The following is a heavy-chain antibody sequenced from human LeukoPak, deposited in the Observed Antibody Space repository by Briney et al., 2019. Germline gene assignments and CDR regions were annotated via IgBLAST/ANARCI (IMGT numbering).Heavy chain of an antibody. D-gene: IGHD6-19*01. J-gene: IGHJ4*02. CDR2: ISWNGDHT. Sequence: GGSLRLSCVASGFSFDDYGMSWVRHAPGKGLEWVSGISWNGDHTSYADSVKGRFTISRDNTKKTLYLQMNTLRAEDTAMYYCARAIAEAGTDSWGQGTLVTVSS. CDR3: ARAIAEAGTDS. V-gene: IGHV3-20*04. CDR1: GFSFDDYG.